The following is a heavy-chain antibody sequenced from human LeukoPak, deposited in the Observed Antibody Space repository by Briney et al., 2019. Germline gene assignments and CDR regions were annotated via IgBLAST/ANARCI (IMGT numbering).Heavy chain of an antibody. V-gene: IGHV4-59*01. CDR2: MYDRGTT. CDR3: ASVPADESTGYGRGYYQH. CDR1: GGPISGYQ. Sequence: SETLSLTCSVSGGPISGYQWNWIRQPPGKGLEWIAYMYDRGTTNYRPSLRSRVTMSVDTSKNQFSLRLSSVTAADTAVYYCASVPADESTGYGRGYYQHWGQGTLVTVSS. D-gene: IGHD3-22*01. J-gene: IGHJ1*01.